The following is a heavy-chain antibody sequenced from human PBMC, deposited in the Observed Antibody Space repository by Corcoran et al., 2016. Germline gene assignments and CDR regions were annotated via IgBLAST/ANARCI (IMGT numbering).Heavy chain of an antibody. J-gene: IGHJ6*02. CDR3: AREVVVPSQYYYYYYGMDV. CDR2: ISYDGSNK. CDR1: GFTFSSYG. Sequence: QVQLVESGGGVVQPGRSLRLSCAASGFTFSSYGMHWVRQAPGKGLEWVAVISYDGSNKYYADSVKGRFTISRDNSKNTLYLQMNSLRAEDTAVYYCAREVVVPSQYYYYYYGMDVWGQGTTVTVSS. V-gene: IGHV3-30*03. D-gene: IGHD2-2*01.